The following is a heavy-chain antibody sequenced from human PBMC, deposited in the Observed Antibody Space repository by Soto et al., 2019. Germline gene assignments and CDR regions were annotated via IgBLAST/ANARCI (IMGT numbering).Heavy chain of an antibody. J-gene: IGHJ4*02. CDR2: LKKDGSEE. D-gene: IGHD3-10*01. V-gene: IGHV3-7*03. Sequence: PGGSLRLSCTASGFSISSDWMNWVRRAPGKGLEWVAILKKDGSEEFYVDSVKGRFTISRDNAKNSVYLQMNSLRAEDTAVYYCAGGRGFLIDYWGRGTLVTVSS. CDR3: AGGRGFLIDY. CDR1: GFSISSDW.